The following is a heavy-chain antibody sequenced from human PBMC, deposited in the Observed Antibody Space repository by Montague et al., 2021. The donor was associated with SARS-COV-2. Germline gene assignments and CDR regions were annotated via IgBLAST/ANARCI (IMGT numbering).Heavy chain of an antibody. V-gene: IGHV6-1*01. J-gene: IGHJ4*02. D-gene: IGHD2-15*01. Sequence: NYYAVSVKSRITINPDTSKNQISLQLNSVTTEDTAVYYCSITSYSSDYWGQGTLVTVSS. CDR3: SITSYSSDY. CDR2: N.